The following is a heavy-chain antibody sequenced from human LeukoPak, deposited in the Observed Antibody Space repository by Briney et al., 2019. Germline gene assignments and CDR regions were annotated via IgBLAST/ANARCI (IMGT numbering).Heavy chain of an antibody. V-gene: IGHV1-18*01. CDR3: ASFYDSSGYTQDIDY. Sequence: ASVKVSCKASGYTFINYGINWVRQAPGQGLEWMGWISAYNGNTNYAQSLQGRVTMTTDTSTSTVYMEMRSLTSDDTAVYYCASFYDSSGYTQDIDYWGQGTLVTVSS. CDR2: ISAYNGNT. D-gene: IGHD3-22*01. CDR1: GYTFINYG. J-gene: IGHJ4*02.